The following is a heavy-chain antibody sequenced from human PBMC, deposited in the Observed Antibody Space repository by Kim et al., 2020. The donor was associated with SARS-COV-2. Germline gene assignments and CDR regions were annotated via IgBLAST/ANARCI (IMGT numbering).Heavy chain of an antibody. CDR2: ISRDTIAT. J-gene: IGHJ4*02. D-gene: IGHD5-18*01. Sequence: GSLRLSCAASGFPFNIFAMHWVRQAPGKGLEWVSFISRDTIATYYADSVKGRFIVSRDDSTNMLYLQLNNLRAEDSAVYYCARDSYRYDSWGRGTLVTVYS. CDR3: ARDSYRYDS. CDR1: GFPFNIFA. V-gene: IGHV3-30*03.